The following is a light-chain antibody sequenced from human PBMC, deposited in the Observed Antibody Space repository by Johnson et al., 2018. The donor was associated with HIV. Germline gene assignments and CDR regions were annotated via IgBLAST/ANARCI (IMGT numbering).Light chain of an antibody. J-gene: IGLJ1*01. Sequence: QLVLTQPPSVSAAPGQKVTISCSGSSSNIGNNYVSWYQQLPGTAPKLLIYANTKRPAGIPDRFSGSKSGTSASLGITGLGTGDEAYYYCGIWDSSLGAYVFGTGTKVTVL. CDR1: SSNIGNNY. V-gene: IGLV1-51*01. CDR3: GIWDSSLGAYV. CDR2: ANT.